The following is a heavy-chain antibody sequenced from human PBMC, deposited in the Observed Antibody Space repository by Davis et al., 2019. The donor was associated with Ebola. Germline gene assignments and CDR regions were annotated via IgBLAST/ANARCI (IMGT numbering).Heavy chain of an antibody. V-gene: IGHV3-30-3*01. CDR1: GFTFSSYA. Sequence: LSLTCAASGFTFSSYAMHWVRQAPGKGLEWVAVISYDGSNKYYADSVKGRFTISRDNSKNTLYLQMNSLRAEDTAVYYCARGGGYSSGWIDYWGQGTLVTVSS. CDR3: ARGGGYSSGWIDY. J-gene: IGHJ4*02. CDR2: ISYDGSNK. D-gene: IGHD6-19*01.